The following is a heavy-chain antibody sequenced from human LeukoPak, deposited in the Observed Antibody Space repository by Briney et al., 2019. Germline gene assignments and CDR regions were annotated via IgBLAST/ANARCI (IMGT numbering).Heavy chain of an antibody. CDR2: ISSSSSTI. V-gene: IGHV3-48*01. J-gene: IGHJ4*02. CDR3: ARDSGYYGPAFDY. Sequence: PGGSLRLSCAASGFIFSSYWMHWVRHAPGKGLEWVSHISSSSSTIYYADSVKGRFTISRGNAKNSLYLQMNSLRAEDTAVYYCARDSGYYGPAFDYWGQGTLVTVSS. CDR1: GFIFSSYW. D-gene: IGHD3-22*01.